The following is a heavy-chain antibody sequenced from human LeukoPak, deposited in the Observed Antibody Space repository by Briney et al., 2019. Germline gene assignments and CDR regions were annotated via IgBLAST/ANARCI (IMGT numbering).Heavy chain of an antibody. D-gene: IGHD1-7*01. J-gene: IGHJ5*02. CDR3: ARGETGTTHQMGFDP. Sequence: GGSLRLSCAASGFIFHTYDMSWVRQAPGKGPVWVSGISGGATRTYYTDSVTGRFTISRDNSKNTLYLQMNSLRGEDTAVYYCARGETGTTHQMGFDPWGQGTLVTVSS. CDR1: GFIFHTYD. CDR2: ISGGATRT. V-gene: IGHV3-23*01.